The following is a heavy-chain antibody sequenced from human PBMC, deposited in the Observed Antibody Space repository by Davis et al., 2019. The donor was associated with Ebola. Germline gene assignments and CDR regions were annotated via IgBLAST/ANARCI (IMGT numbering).Heavy chain of an antibody. Sequence: AASVKVSCKASGYTFRSYGISWVRQAPGQGLEWMGWINSHTGNTNYAQKLQGRVNMTTDTSTSTAYMELRSLRSDDTAVYYCARDQFQDYSNYAQVRFDPWGQGTLVTVS. CDR1: GYTFRSYG. V-gene: IGHV1-18*01. CDR3: ARDQFQDYSNYAQVRFDP. D-gene: IGHD4-11*01. CDR2: INSHTGNT. J-gene: IGHJ5*02.